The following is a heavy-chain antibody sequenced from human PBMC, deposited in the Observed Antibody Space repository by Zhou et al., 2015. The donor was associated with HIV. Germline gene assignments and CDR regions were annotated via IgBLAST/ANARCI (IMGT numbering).Heavy chain of an antibody. Sequence: QVQLVQSGAEVKKPGSSVKVSCKASGGTFSSYAISWVRQAPGQGPEWMGGIIPIFGTANYAQKFQGRVTITADKSTSTAYMELSSLRSEDTAVYYCARSITVVTAPDGWFDPWGQGTLVTVSP. D-gene: IGHD2-21*02. V-gene: IGHV1-69*06. CDR3: ARSITVVTAPDGWFDP. CDR2: IIPIFGTA. CDR1: GGTFSSYA. J-gene: IGHJ5*02.